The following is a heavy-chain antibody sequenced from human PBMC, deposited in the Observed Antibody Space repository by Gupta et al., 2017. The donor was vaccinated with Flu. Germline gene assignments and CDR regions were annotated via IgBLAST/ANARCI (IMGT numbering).Heavy chain of an antibody. V-gene: IGHV3-21*01. CDR2: ISSSSSYI. CDR1: TFSTYY. J-gene: IGHJ3*02. Sequence: TFSTYYITWVRQAPGKGLEWVSSISSSSSYIYYADSVRGRFTISRDNAKNSLYLQMNTLRADDTAVYYCARPFSDRDAFDIWGQGTMVTVSS. CDR3: ARPFSDRDAFDI.